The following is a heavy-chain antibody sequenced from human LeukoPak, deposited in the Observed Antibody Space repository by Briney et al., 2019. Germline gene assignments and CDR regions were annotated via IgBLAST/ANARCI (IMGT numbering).Heavy chain of an antibody. D-gene: IGHD5-18*01. CDR3: AKHPKTQLLFNCFDY. CDR2: IYYSGST. Sequence: PSETLSLTCTVSGGSISSSSSYWGWIRQPPGKGLEWIRSIYYSGSTYYNPTLKSRVTISVDTSKNQFSLKLCSVTAADTAVYYCAKHPKTQLLFNCFDYWGQGTLVTVSS. V-gene: IGHV4-39*01. CDR1: GGSISSSSSY. J-gene: IGHJ4*02.